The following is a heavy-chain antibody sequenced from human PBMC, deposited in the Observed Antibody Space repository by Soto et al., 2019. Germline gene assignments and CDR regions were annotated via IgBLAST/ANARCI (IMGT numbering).Heavy chain of an antibody. CDR2: INAGNGNT. V-gene: IGHV1-3*01. CDR3: ARAQNLEMATP. J-gene: IGHJ4*02. D-gene: IGHD5-12*01. CDR1: GYTFTSYA. Sequence: VQLVQSGAEVKKPGASVTVSCKASGYTFTSYAMLWVRQAPGQRLEWMGWINAGNGNTKYSQKFQGRVTITRDTSASTAYMELSSLRSEDTAVYYCARAQNLEMATPWGQGTLVTVSS.